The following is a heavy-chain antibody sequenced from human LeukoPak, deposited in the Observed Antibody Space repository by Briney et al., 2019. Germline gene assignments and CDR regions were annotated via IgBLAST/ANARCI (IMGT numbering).Heavy chain of an antibody. Sequence: GGSLRLSCAASGFTFSDYYMSWIRQAPGKGLEWVSYISSSGSTIYYADSVKGRFTISRDNAKNSLYLQMNSLRAEDTAVYYCAVDSSSWTSSYFDYWGQGTLVTVSS. V-gene: IGHV3-11*04. CDR1: GFTFSDYY. CDR2: ISSSGSTI. J-gene: IGHJ4*02. CDR3: AVDSSSWTSSYFDY. D-gene: IGHD6-13*01.